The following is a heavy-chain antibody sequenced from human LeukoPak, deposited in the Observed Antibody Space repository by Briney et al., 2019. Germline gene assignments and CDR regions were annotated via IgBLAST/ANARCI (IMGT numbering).Heavy chain of an antibody. D-gene: IGHD6-19*01. CDR3: ARVLLAVAGTFDY. Sequence: PSETLSLTCAVYGGSFSGYYWSWIRQPPGKGLEWIGEINHSGSTNYNPSLKSRVTISVDTSKNQFSLKLSSVTAADTAVYYCARVLLAVAGTFDYWGQGTLVTVSS. V-gene: IGHV4-34*01. CDR2: INHSGST. J-gene: IGHJ4*02. CDR1: GGSFSGYY.